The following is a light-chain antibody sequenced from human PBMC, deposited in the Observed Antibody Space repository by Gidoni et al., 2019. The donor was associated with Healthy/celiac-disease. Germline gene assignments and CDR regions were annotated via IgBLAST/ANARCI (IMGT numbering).Light chain of an antibody. CDR1: QSLLHSNGYNY. CDR3: MQALQTPLT. Sequence: DLVMTQSPLSLPVTPGEPASISCRSSQSLLHSNGYNYLDWYLQKPGQSPQLLIYLGSNRASGVPDRFSGSGAGTDFTLKISRGEAEDVGVYYCMQALQTPLTFGGGNKVESK. V-gene: IGKV2-28*01. J-gene: IGKJ4*01. CDR2: LGS.